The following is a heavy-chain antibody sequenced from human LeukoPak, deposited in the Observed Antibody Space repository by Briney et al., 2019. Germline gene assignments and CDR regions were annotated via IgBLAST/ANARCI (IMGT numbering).Heavy chain of an antibody. V-gene: IGHV3-30*04. Sequence: GGSLRLPCAASGFTFSSYAMHWVRQAPGKGLEGVAVISYDGSNKYYADSVKGRFTISRDNSKNTLYLQMNSLRAEDTAVYYCARAKEPPYIVVVTAMSVWGQGTLVTVSS. CDR3: ARAKEPPYIVVVTAMSV. CDR1: GFTFSSYA. CDR2: ISYDGSNK. D-gene: IGHD2-21*02. J-gene: IGHJ4*02.